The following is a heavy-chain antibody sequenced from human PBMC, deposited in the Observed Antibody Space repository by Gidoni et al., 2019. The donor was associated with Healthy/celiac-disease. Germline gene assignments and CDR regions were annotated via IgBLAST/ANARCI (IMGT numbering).Heavy chain of an antibody. Sequence: EVQLLESGGGLVQPGGSLRLPCAASGFTFSSYAMSWVRQAPGKGLEWVSAISGSGGSTYYADSVKGRFTISRDNSKNTLYLQMNSLRAEDTAVYYCAKDPYIAVAGISCWFDPWGQGTLVTVSS. D-gene: IGHD6-19*01. CDR3: AKDPYIAVAGISCWFDP. J-gene: IGHJ5*02. CDR2: ISGSGGST. CDR1: GFTFSSYA. V-gene: IGHV3-23*01.